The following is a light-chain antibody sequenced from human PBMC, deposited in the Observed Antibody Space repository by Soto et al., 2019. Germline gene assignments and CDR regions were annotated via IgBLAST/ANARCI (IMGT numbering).Light chain of an antibody. CDR2: QTS. V-gene: IGKV1-5*03. CDR3: KQYYIYPPA. Sequence: DIQMTQSPSTLSASVGDRVTITCRASQNVRIYLAWYQQKPGKAPKLLIYQTSSLQSGVPSRFSGSGSETEFTLAISSMQPEDFATYSCKQYYIYPPAFGLGTKVEIK. J-gene: IGKJ3*01. CDR1: QNVRIY.